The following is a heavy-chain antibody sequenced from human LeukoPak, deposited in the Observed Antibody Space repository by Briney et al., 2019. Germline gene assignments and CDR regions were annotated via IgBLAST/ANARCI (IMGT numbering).Heavy chain of an antibody. D-gene: IGHD3-10*01. J-gene: IGHJ3*02. CDR2: INPSGGST. CDR3: ARAEVREREAFDI. Sequence: ASVRVSCKASGYTFTSYYMHWVRQAPGQGLEWMGIINPSGGSTSYAQKFQGRVTMTRDTSTSTVYMELSSLRSEDTAVYYCARAEVREREAFDIWGQGTMVTVSS. CDR1: GYTFTSYY. V-gene: IGHV1-46*01.